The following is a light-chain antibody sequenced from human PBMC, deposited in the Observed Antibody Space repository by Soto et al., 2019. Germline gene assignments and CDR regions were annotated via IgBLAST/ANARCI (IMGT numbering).Light chain of an antibody. CDR1: QGLRSA. CDR3: QQLNSYPFT. J-gene: IGKJ5*01. Sequence: AIQLTQSPSSLSASVGDRVSITCRASQGLRSALAWYQQKPGKPPKILIYDASSLQSGVPSRFSGSESGTDCTLTISSLQPEEFATYYCQQLNSYPFTFGQGTRLEIK. V-gene: IGKV1-13*02. CDR2: DAS.